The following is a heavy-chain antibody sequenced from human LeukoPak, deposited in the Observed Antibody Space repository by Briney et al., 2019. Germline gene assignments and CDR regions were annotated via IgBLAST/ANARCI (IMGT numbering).Heavy chain of an antibody. J-gene: IGHJ4*02. CDR3: ARENYYRSGSPFDY. CDR1: DDSITIYY. V-gene: IGHV4-59*01. CDR2: NSDMGNS. Sequence: SETLSLTCSVSDDSITIYYWTWIRQAPGKGLEWIGYNSDMGNSNYSPSLKSRVTISVDTSKNQFSLKVTSVTAADTAVYYCARENYYRSGSPFDYWGQGILVTVSS. D-gene: IGHD3-10*01.